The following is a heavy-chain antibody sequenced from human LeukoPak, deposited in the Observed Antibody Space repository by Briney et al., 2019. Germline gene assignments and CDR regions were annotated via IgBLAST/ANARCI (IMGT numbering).Heavy chain of an antibody. J-gene: IGHJ3*02. D-gene: IGHD3-3*01. CDR1: GGSISSSSYY. CDR2: IYYSGST. V-gene: IGHV4-39*07. Sequence: SETLSLTSTVSGGSISSSSYYWGWIRQPPGKGLEWIGSIYYSGSTYYNPSLKSRVTISVDTSKNQFSLKLSSVTAADTAVYYCARGTYYDFWSGYNHDASDIWGQGTMVTVSS. CDR3: ARGTYYDFWSGYNHDASDI.